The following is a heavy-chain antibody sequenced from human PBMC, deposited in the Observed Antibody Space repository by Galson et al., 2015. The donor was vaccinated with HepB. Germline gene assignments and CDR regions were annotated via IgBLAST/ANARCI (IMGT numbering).Heavy chain of an antibody. V-gene: IGHV3-23*01. CDR1: GFTFSTYA. CDR2: LSGSGGNGGSP. D-gene: IGHD2-2*01. Sequence: SLRLSCAASGFTFSTYAMTWVRQAPGKGLECVSGLSGSGGNGGSPYYADSVKGRFTISRDNSKNTLHLQMNNLRAEDTAVYYCARLRDSREYQLLAEPDMSPDFWGQGTLVTVSS. J-gene: IGHJ4*02. CDR3: ARLRDSREYQLLAEPDMSPDF.